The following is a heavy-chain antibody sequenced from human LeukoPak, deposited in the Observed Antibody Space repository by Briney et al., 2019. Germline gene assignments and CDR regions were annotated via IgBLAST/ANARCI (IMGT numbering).Heavy chain of an antibody. Sequence: GGSLRLSCAASGFTFSSYSMDWVRQAPGKGLEWVSYISSSSSTIYYADSVKGRFTISRDNAKNTLYLEMNRLRADDTAVYYCARAGSGSSYDCWGQGTLVTVSS. CDR1: GFTFSSYS. D-gene: IGHD3-10*01. J-gene: IGHJ4*02. CDR2: ISSSSSTI. V-gene: IGHV3-48*01. CDR3: ARAGSGSSYDC.